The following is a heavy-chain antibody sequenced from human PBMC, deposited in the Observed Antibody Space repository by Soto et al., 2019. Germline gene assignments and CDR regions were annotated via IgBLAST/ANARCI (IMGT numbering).Heavy chain of an antibody. J-gene: IGHJ5*02. D-gene: IGHD2-2*01. CDR2: MYNTGST. CDR1: GGSISRYY. CDR3: ARLGFYYQSLDP. V-gene: IGHV4-59*08. Sequence: PSETLSLTCTFSGGSISRYYWSWIRQPPGKGLEWIGYMYNTGSTIYNPSLKSRVTISVDTSKNQFSLKLNSVTASDTAVYYCARLGFYYQSLDPWGHGTLVTVSS.